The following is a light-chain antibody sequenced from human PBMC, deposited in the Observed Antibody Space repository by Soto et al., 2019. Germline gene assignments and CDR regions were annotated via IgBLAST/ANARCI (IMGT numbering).Light chain of an antibody. Sequence: QSALTQPPSVSGAPGQRVTISCTGSSSNIGAGYDVQWYQQLPGTVPKLLIYASNNRPSGVPDRFSGSKSDTSASLAITGLQAEDEADYYCQSFDSSLTVGVFGGGTKLTVL. CDR1: SSNIGAGYD. V-gene: IGLV1-40*01. CDR2: ASN. J-gene: IGLJ3*02. CDR3: QSFDSSLTVGV.